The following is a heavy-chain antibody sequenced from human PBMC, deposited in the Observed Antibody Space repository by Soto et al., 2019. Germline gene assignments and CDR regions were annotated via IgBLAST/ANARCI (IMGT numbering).Heavy chain of an antibody. Sequence: GGSLRLSCAVSGFTLSNFAMHWVRQAPGEGLEWVAVMSYDGSKKYYGDSVKGRFTISRDSSRNTLYLQMNSLRADDTAIYYCAKAGDISSFDYWGHGTLVTVSS. CDR1: GFTLSNFA. CDR3: AKAGDISSFDY. J-gene: IGHJ4*01. V-gene: IGHV3-30*18. D-gene: IGHD6-6*01. CDR2: MSYDGSKK.